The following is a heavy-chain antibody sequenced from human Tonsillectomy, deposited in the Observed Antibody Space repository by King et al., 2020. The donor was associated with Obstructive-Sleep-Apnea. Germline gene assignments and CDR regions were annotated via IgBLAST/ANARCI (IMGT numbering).Heavy chain of an antibody. CDR2: IYWDDDK. CDR1: GFSLRTSGVG. D-gene: IGHD5-12*01. CDR3: AHTPPPTATIYDYGMDV. Sequence: TLKESGPTLVKPTQTLTLTCTFSGFSLRTSGVGVGWIRQPPGKALEWLALIYWDDDKRYSPFLKSRLTITKDTSKNQVVLTMTNVDPVYTATYFCAHTPPPTATIYDYGMDVWGQGTTVTVSS. J-gene: IGHJ6*02. V-gene: IGHV2-5*02.